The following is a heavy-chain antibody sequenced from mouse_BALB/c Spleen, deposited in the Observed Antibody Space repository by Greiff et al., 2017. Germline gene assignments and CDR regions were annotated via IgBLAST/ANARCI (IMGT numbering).Heavy chain of an antibody. J-gene: IGHJ3*01. CDR3: AAYYRYDGSWLAY. Sequence: VQLQQSGAELVKPGASVKLSCTASGFNIKDTYMHWVKQRPEQGLEWIGRIDPANGNTKYDPKFQGKATITADTSSNTADLQLSSLTSEDTAVYYCAAYYRYDGSWLAYWGQGTLVTVTA. CDR1: GFNIKDTY. V-gene: IGHV14-3*02. D-gene: IGHD2-14*01. CDR2: IDPANGNT.